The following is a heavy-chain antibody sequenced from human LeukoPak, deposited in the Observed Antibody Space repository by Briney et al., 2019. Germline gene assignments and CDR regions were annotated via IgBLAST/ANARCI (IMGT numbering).Heavy chain of an antibody. D-gene: IGHD2-21*01. CDR3: ARLSYWVFEI. CDR1: GFRFNDYG. CDR2: IKFDGSEE. V-gene: IGHV3-7*01. Sequence: PGGSLRLSCAASGFRFNDYGMSWVRQAPGKGLEWVANIKFDGSEEFYVDSVKGRFTISRDNAKNSLYLQMNSLRAEDTSVYFCARLSYWVFEIWGQGTMVTVSS. J-gene: IGHJ3*02.